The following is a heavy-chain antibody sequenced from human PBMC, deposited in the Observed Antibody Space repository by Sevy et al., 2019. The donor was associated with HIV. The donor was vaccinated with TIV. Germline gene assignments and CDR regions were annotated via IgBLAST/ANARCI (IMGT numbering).Heavy chain of an antibody. Sequence: GGSLRLSCAASGFTFSDYYMSWIRQAPGKGLEWVSYISSSGSTIYYADSVKGRFTISRDNAKNSLYLQMNSLGAEDTAVYYCARDFNYYGSGSYYSGGDYWGQGTLVTVSS. CDR3: ARDFNYYGSGSYYSGGDY. CDR1: GFTFSDYY. V-gene: IGHV3-11*01. D-gene: IGHD3-10*01. J-gene: IGHJ4*02. CDR2: ISSSGSTI.